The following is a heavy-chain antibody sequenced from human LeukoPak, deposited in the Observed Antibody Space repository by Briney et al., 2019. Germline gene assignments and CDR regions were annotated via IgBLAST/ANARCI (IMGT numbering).Heavy chain of an antibody. CDR3: AKSIGGLWTFDY. V-gene: IGHV3-23*01. Sequence: PGGSLRLSCAASGYTFSSYAMSWVRQAPGKGLEWVSAISGSGGSTYYADSVKGRFTISRDNSKNTLYLQMNSLRAEDTAVYYCAKSIGGLWTFDYWGQGTLVTVSS. CDR2: ISGSGGST. CDR1: GYTFSSYA. J-gene: IGHJ4*02. D-gene: IGHD3-16*01.